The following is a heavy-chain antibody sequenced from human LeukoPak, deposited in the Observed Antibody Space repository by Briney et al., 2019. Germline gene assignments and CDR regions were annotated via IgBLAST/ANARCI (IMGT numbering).Heavy chain of an antibody. D-gene: IGHD6-19*01. CDR3: ARRSHYSGWYV. Sequence: SETLSLTCSVSGGSISGYYWSWIRQPPGKGLEWIGYIHYRGSTNYNPSLKSRITISVDQSKNQFSLKLSSVTAADTAVYFCARRSHYSGWYVWGQGTLVTVSS. CDR2: IHYRGST. CDR1: GGSISGYY. V-gene: IGHV4-59*12. J-gene: IGHJ1*01.